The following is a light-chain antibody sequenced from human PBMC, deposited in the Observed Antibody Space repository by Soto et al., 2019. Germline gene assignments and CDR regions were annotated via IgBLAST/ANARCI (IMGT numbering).Light chain of an antibody. CDR1: QSVSSSY. J-gene: IGKJ2*01. Sequence: EIVLTQSPATLSLSPGERATLYCGASQSVSSSYLAWYQQKPGQAPGLLISAASRRATGVPDRFSGSVSETAFTLTISRLEHEDSAVYYCQQYGSSPPVYTFGQGTKVEIK. CDR2: AAS. V-gene: IGKV3-20*01. CDR3: QQYGSSPPVYT.